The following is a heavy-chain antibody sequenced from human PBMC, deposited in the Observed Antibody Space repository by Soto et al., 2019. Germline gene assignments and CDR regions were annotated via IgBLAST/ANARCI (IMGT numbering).Heavy chain of an antibody. CDR2: IIPIFGTA. Sequence: QVQLVQSGAEVKKPGSSVKVSCKASGGTISSYAMTWVRQAPGQGLEWMGGIIPIFGTANYAQEFQGRVTMTADEPTSTAYMELRSLRFEDTAGYYCARGVAAMNSDSCAFDIWGQGTMVTVSS. J-gene: IGHJ3*02. CDR1: GGTISSYA. D-gene: IGHD5-12*01. V-gene: IGHV1-69*01. CDR3: ARGVAAMNSDSCAFDI.